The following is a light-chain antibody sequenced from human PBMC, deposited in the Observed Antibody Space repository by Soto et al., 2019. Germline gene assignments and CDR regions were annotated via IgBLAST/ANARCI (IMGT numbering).Light chain of an antibody. J-gene: IGLJ1*01. V-gene: IGLV2-14*01. CDR2: DVS. Sequence: QSALTQPDSVSGSPGQSITISCTGTSSDVGGYNYVSWYQQHPGKAPKFMIYDVSNRPSGVSTRFSGSKSGNTASLTISGLQAEDEADYYCNSYTTSNTRQIVFGTGTKVTV. CDR1: SSDVGGYNY. CDR3: NSYTTSNTRQIV.